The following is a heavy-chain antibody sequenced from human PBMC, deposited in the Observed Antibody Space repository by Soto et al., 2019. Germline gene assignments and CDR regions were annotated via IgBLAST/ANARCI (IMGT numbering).Heavy chain of an antibody. J-gene: IGHJ6*02. CDR3: STSSRNEYHFARDA. CDR1: GLSVSSSD. V-gene: IGHV3-53*01. CDR2: IYSGGST. D-gene: IGHD3-10*01. Sequence: EVHLVESGGGLIQPGGSLRLSCAASGLSVSSSDMSWVRQASGKGLEWVSVIYSGGSTHDADSVKGRFTISRDNSKNTVHLQTNSLRVHDTGVYFGSTSSRNEYHFARDAWGQGTTVIASS.